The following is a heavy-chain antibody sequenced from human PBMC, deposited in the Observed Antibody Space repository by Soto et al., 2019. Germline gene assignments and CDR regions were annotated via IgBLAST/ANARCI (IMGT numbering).Heavy chain of an antibody. D-gene: IGHD5-12*01. CDR3: ASGSGYAPYYFDY. Sequence: GLSLRLSCSPSVFTFSSYSINCVLPSPVKGLEWVSSISSSSSYIYYADSVKGRFTISRDNAKNSLYLQMNSLRAEDTAVYYCASGSGYAPYYFDYWGQGTLVTVSS. CDR1: VFTFSSYS. V-gene: IGHV3-21*01. J-gene: IGHJ4*02. CDR2: ISSSSSYI.